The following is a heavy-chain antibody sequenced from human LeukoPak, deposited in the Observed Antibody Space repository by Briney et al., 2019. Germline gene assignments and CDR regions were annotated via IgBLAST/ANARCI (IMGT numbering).Heavy chain of an antibody. Sequence: ASETLSLTCTVSGGSISSSSYYWGWIRQPPGKGLEWIGSIYYSGSTYYNPSLKSRVTISVDTSKNQFSLKLSSVTAADTAVYYCARHIVVVVAATSDRKPGTIDYWGQGTLVTVSS. CDR3: ARHIVVVVAATSDRKPGTIDY. J-gene: IGHJ4*02. CDR1: GGSISSSSYY. CDR2: IYYSGST. D-gene: IGHD2-15*01. V-gene: IGHV4-39*01.